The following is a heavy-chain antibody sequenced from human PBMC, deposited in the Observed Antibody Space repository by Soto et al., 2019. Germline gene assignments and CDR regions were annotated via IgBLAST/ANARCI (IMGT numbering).Heavy chain of an antibody. CDR3: AKDKDLVVVVAAYFDY. CDR2: ISYDGSNK. CDR1: GFTFSSYG. J-gene: IGHJ4*02. V-gene: IGHV3-30*18. D-gene: IGHD2-15*01. Sequence: GGSLRLSCAASGFTFSSYGMHWVRQAPGKGLEWVAVISYDGSNKYYADSVKGRFTISRDNSKNTLYLQMNSLRAEDTAVYYCAKDKDLVVVVAAYFDYWGQGTLVTVSS.